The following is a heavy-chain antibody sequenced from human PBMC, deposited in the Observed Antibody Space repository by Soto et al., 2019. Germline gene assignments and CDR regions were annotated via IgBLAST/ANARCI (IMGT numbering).Heavy chain of an antibody. J-gene: IGHJ3*02. CDR1: GGSVSSGSYY. D-gene: IGHD6-13*01. Sequence: SETLSLTCTVSGGSVSSGSYYWSWIRQPPGKGLEWIGYIYYSGSTNYNPSLKSRVTISVDTSKNQFSLKLSSVTAADTAVYYCAREPDSSSWLDDAFDIWGQGTMVTVSS. CDR3: AREPDSSSWLDDAFDI. V-gene: IGHV4-61*01. CDR2: IYYSGST.